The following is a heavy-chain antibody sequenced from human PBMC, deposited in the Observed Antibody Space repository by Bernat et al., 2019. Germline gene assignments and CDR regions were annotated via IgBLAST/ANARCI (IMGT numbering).Heavy chain of an antibody. CDR2: VSYDGSNK. J-gene: IGHJ4*02. D-gene: IGHD3-22*01. Sequence: QVQLVESGGGVVQPGRSLRLSCAASGFTFSSYGMHWVLQAPGKGLEWVAVVSYDGSNKYYADSVKGRFTISRDNSKNTLYLQMNSLRAEDTAVYYCAKRSYYYDSSGYLVWGQGTLVTVSS. V-gene: IGHV3-30*18. CDR1: GFTFSSYG. CDR3: AKRSYYYDSSGYLV.